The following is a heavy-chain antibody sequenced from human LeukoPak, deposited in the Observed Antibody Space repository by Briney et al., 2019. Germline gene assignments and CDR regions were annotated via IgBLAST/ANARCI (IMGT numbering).Heavy chain of an antibody. J-gene: IGHJ4*02. Sequence: ASVKVSCKASGYTFFSYNINWVRQAPGQGLEWMGWISAYNGNIDHAQKFQGRVTMTTDTSTNTAYMELRSLRSDDTAVYFCASTSMEVGATQFDYWGQGTLVTVSS. D-gene: IGHD1-26*01. CDR2: ISAYNGNI. V-gene: IGHV1-18*01. CDR1: GYTFFSYN. CDR3: ASTSMEVGATQFDY.